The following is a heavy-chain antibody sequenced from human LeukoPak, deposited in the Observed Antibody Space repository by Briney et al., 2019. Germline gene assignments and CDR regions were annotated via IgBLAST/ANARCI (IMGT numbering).Heavy chain of an antibody. D-gene: IGHD3-22*01. V-gene: IGHV3-7*01. J-gene: IGHJ5*02. CDR1: GFTFSIYW. CDR3: ARDTSGFGRFDT. Sequence: GGSLRLSCAASGFTFSIYWMSWVRQAPGKGLEWVAYMKQDGSDKYYVDSVKGRFTISRDNAKNSLWLQMNSLRAEDTAVYYCARDTSGFGRFDTWGQGTLVTVSS. CDR2: MKQDGSDK.